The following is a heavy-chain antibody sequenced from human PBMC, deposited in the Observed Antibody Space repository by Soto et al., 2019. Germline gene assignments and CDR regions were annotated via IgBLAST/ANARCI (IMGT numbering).Heavy chain of an antibody. V-gene: IGHV3-23*01. J-gene: IGHJ4*02. CDR3: AKPPLAVGATRGYYFDY. Sequence: GGSLRLSCAASGFTFSSYAMSWVRQAPGKGLEWVSAISGSGGSTYYADSVKGRFTISRDNSKNTLYLQMNSLRAEDTAVYYCAKPPLAVGATRGYYFDYWGQGTLVTVSS. CDR1: GFTFSSYA. CDR2: ISGSGGST. D-gene: IGHD1-26*01.